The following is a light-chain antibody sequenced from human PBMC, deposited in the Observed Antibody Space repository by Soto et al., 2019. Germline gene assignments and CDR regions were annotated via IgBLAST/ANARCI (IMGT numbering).Light chain of an antibody. J-gene: IGLJ1*01. V-gene: IGLV2-18*01. CDR2: EVS. Sequence: QSALTQPPSVSGSPGQSVTISCTGTSSDVGGDNRVPWYQQPPGTAPKLIIYEVSNRPSGVPDRFSGSKSGNTASLTISGLQAEDEADYFCSLYTSGSTYVFGTGTKVTVL. CDR3: SLYTSGSTYV. CDR1: SSDVGGDNR.